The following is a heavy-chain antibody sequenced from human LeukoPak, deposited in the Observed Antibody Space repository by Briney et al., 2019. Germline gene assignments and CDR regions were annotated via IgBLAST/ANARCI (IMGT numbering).Heavy chain of an antibody. CDR3: AKDYGDYEAFDY. CDR1: GFTFSSYG. CDR2: ISYDGSNK. Sequence: GRSLRLSCAASGFTFSSYGMHWVRQAPGKGLEWVAVISYDGSNKYYADSVKGRFTISRDNSKNTLYLQMNSLRAEDTAVYYCAKDYGDYEAFDYWGQGTLVTVSS. J-gene: IGHJ4*02. D-gene: IGHD4-17*01. V-gene: IGHV3-30*18.